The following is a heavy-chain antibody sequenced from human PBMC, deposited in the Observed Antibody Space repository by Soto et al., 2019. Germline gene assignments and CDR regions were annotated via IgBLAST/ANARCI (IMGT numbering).Heavy chain of an antibody. D-gene: IGHD3-10*01. Sequence: PSETLSLTCAVSGGSISSGGYSWSWIRQPPGKGLEWIGYIYHSGSTYYNPSLKSRVTISVDRSKNQFSLKLSSVTAADTAVYYSASVKGYYRSGSTGYFDYWGQGTLVTVSS. CDR3: ASVKGYYRSGSTGYFDY. CDR2: IYHSGST. J-gene: IGHJ4*01. CDR1: GGSISSGGYS. V-gene: IGHV4-30-2*01.